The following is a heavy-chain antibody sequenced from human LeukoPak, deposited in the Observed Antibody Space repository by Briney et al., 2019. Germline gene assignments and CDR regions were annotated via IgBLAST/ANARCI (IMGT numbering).Heavy chain of an antibody. CDR1: GGSISSYY. Sequence: SETLSLTCTVSGGSISSYYWSWVRQPPGKGLEWIGFVYYTGSTNYNPSLKSRVTISVDTSKDQFSLKLSSVTAADTAVYYCAIRGICSGGSCYTDYWGQGTLVTVSS. CDR2: VYYTGST. CDR3: AIRGICSGGSCYTDY. J-gene: IGHJ4*02. D-gene: IGHD2-15*01. V-gene: IGHV4-59*12.